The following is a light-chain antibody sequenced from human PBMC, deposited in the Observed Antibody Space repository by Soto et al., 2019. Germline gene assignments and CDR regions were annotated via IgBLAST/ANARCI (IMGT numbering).Light chain of an antibody. CDR1: SSDVGSYNL. V-gene: IGLV2-23*02. CDR3: CSYAGSPSYV. Sequence: QSVLTQPASVSGSPGQSITISCTGTSSDVGSYNLVSWYQQHPGQAPKLMIYEVNKRPSGVSNRFSGSKSGNTASLTISGLQAEDEADYYCCSYAGSPSYVFGIGTKVTVL. CDR2: EVN. J-gene: IGLJ1*01.